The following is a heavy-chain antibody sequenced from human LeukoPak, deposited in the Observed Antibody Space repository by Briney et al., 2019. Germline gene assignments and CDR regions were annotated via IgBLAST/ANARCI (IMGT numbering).Heavy chain of an antibody. CDR2: IYYSGRT. CDR1: GDSISSTSYY. J-gene: IGHJ1*01. D-gene: IGHD1-26*01. V-gene: IGHV4-39*01. Sequence: PSETLSLTCTVSGDSISSTSYYWGWIRQPPGKGLEWIGTIYYSGRTYYNPSLKSRVTIFVDTAKNQVSLKLSSVNAADTAVYYCARPSGSYRAEYFQHWGQGTLVTVSS. CDR3: ARPSGSYRAEYFQH.